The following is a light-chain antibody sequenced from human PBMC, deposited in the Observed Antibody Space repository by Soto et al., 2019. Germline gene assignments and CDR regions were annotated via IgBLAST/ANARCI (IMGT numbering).Light chain of an antibody. J-gene: IGKJ1*01. CDR1: QSVSSN. V-gene: IGKV3-15*01. CDR2: SAS. Sequence: EIVMTQSPDTLSVSPGERAALSCRASQSVSSNLAWYQQKPGQAPRLLIYSASMRATGISARFSSSGSGTEFTRTISSLQSEDFAVYYCQQYNNWPTCGQGTKVEVK. CDR3: QQYNNWPT.